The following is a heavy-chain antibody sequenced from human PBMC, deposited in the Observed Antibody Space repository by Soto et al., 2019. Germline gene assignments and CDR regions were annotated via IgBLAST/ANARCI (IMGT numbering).Heavy chain of an antibody. Sequence: GGSLRLSCAASGFTVSSNYMSWVRQAPGKGLEWVSVIYSGGSTYYADSVKGRFTISRDNSKNMLWLQMNSLRAEDTAVYYCAREGPLTSFDYWGQGTLVTVSS. CDR3: AREGPLTSFDY. CDR2: IYSGGST. CDR1: GFTVSSNY. V-gene: IGHV3-66*01. J-gene: IGHJ4*02.